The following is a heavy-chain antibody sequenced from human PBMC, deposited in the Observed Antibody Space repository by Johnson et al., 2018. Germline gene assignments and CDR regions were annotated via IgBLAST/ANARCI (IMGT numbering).Heavy chain of an antibody. V-gene: IGHV3-33*01. CDR3: ARAESSPHYGMDV. Sequence: QVQLVQSGGGVVQPGRSLRLSCAASGFTFSSYGMHWVRQAPGKGLEWVAVIWYDGSNKYYADSVKGRFTISSDNSKNTLYLQMNSLGAEETAVYYCARAESSPHYGMDVWGQGTTVTVSS. J-gene: IGHJ6*02. D-gene: IGHD6-13*01. CDR2: IWYDGSNK. CDR1: GFTFSSYG.